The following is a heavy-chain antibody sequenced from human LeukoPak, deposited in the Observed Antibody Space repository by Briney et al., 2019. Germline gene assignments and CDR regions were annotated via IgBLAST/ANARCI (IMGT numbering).Heavy chain of an antibody. V-gene: IGHV3-23*01. D-gene: IGHD6-13*01. CDR1: GFTFNSYA. CDR2: IRGSGANT. Sequence: GGPLRLPCAASGFTFNSYAMSWLRQAPRRGLEWVSAIRGSGANTYYADSVKGRFTISRDNSKNTLYLQMNSLRAEDTAVYYCASYIQQPKEFDYWGQGTLVTVSS. J-gene: IGHJ4*02. CDR3: ASYIQQPKEFDY.